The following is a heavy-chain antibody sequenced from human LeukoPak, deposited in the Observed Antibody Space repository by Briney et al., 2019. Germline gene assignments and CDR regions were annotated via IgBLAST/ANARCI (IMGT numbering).Heavy chain of an antibody. CDR2: IKSKTDGGTT. D-gene: IGHD3-3*01. Sequence: PGGSLRLSCAASGFTFSNAWMSWVRQAPGKGLEWVGRIKSKTDGGTTDYAAPVKGRFTISRDGSKNTLYLQMNSLKTEDTAVYYCTTDLYDFWSGYSDYWGQGTLVTVSS. J-gene: IGHJ4*02. V-gene: IGHV3-15*01. CDR1: GFTFSNAW. CDR3: TTDLYDFWSGYSDY.